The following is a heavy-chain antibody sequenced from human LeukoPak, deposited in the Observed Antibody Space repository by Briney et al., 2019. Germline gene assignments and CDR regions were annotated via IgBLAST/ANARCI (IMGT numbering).Heavy chain of an antibody. CDR2: NNAGNGNT. CDR3: ARYELYCSSTSCYYFDY. Sequence: GASVKVSCKASGYTFTSYAMHWVRQAPGQRLEWMGWNNAGNGNTKYSQKFQGRVTITRDTSASTAYMELSSLRSEDTAVYYCARYELYCSSTSCYYFDYWGQGTLVTVSS. CDR1: GYTFTSYA. D-gene: IGHD2-2*01. J-gene: IGHJ4*02. V-gene: IGHV1-3*01.